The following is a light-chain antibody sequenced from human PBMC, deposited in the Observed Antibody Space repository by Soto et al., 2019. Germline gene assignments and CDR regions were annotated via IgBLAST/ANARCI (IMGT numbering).Light chain of an antibody. CDR2: GAS. V-gene: IGKV3-20*01. J-gene: IGKJ1*01. CDR3: QQYDTSPRT. Sequence: EVMLTQSPGTLSLSPGERATLSCRASQSVSSNYLAWYQQKSGQAPRLLIYGASNRATGIPDRFSGSGSGTDFTLTIRRLEPDDFAAYYCQQYDTSPRTFGQGTKVEFK. CDR1: QSVSSNY.